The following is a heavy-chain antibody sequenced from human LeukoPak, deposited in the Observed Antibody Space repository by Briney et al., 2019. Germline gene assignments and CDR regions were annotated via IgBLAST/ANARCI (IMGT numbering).Heavy chain of an antibody. CDR1: GFSLSTSGVG. V-gene: IGHV2-5*02. CDR3: AHSQEGFDP. Sequence: SGPTLVKPTQTLTLTCTFSGFSLSTSGVGVGCIRQPPGKALEWLALIYWDDVKRYSPSLKSRLTITKDTSKNQMVLTITNMDPVDTATYYCAHSQEGFDPWGQGTLVTVSS. J-gene: IGHJ5*02. CDR2: IYWDDVK.